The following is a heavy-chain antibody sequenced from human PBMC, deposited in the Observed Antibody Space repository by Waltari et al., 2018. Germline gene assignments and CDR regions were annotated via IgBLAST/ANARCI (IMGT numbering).Heavy chain of an antibody. CDR3: ASPEPNRYYDILTGYFRAKYGMDV. J-gene: IGHJ6*02. CDR2: ISSSGRTI. V-gene: IGHV3-48*03. Sequence: EVQLVESAGGLVQPGGSLRLSCAASGFTFSSSGLNLVRPAPGKGLEWVSYISSSGRTIYYADSGKGRFTISRDNAKNSLYLQMNSLRAEDTAVYYCASPEPNRYYDILTGYFRAKYGMDVWGQGTTVTVSS. D-gene: IGHD3-9*01. CDR1: GFTFSSSG.